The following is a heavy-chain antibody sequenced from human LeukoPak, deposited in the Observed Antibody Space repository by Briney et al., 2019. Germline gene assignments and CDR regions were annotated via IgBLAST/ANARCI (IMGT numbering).Heavy chain of an antibody. D-gene: IGHD2-15*01. CDR1: GGSISGYY. CDR3: ARLQRRYSPFDP. Sequence: SETLSLTCTVSGGSISGYYWSWVRQPPGKGLEWIAYIYYSGSTNYTPSLKSRVAISVDTTKNQFSLKLSSVTAADTAVYYCARLQRRYSPFDPWGQGILVTVSS. V-gene: IGHV4-59*08. J-gene: IGHJ5*02. CDR2: IYYSGST.